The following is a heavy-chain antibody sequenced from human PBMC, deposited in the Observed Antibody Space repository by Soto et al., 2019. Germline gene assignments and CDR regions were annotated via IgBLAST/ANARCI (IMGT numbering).Heavy chain of an antibody. J-gene: IGHJ4*02. CDR1: GFTLSDTS. D-gene: IGHD5-12*01. CDR2: SRDISTSYTT. V-gene: IGHV3-72*01. Sequence: EVQVVEPGGGMFRPGGPLRLSFVASGFTLSDTSIDWVRQAPGKGLEWVGRSRDISTSYTTDYAASVKGRFTISRDDSKNSLFLQMNSLVTEDTAVYYCAVDIVGTGSNWGQGTLVNVSS. CDR3: AVDIVGTGSN.